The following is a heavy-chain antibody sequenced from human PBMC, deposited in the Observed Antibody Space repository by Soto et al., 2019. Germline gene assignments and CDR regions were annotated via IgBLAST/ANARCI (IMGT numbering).Heavy chain of an antibody. D-gene: IGHD2-15*01. J-gene: IGHJ5*02. V-gene: IGHV1-69*06. CDR3: ARDLAVVAAATYNWFDP. Sequence: QVQLVQSGAEVKKPGSSVKVSCKASGGTFSSYAISWVRQAPGQGLEWMGGIIPIFGTANYAQKFQGRVTITADKSTSTADMELSSLSSDDTAVYFCARDLAVVAAATYNWFDPWGQGTLVTVSA. CDR1: GGTFSSYA. CDR2: IIPIFGTA.